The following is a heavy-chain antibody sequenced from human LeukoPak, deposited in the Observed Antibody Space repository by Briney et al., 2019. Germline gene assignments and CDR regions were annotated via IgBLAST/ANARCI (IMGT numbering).Heavy chain of an antibody. CDR1: GFTFSSYW. V-gene: IGHV3-30*18. Sequence: PGGSLRLSCAASGFTFSSYWMQWVRLTPGKGLEWVGILSYDGTNTYYGESVKGRSTISRDNSQNTVYLQMNSLRAEDTAVYYCAKGGTSVTRYVDYWGQGTLVTVSS. J-gene: IGHJ4*02. CDR2: LSYDGTNT. D-gene: IGHD4-17*01. CDR3: AKGGTSVTRYVDY.